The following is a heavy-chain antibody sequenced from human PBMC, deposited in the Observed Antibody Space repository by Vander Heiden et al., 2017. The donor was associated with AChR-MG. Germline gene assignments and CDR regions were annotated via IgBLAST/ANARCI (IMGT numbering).Heavy chain of an antibody. V-gene: IGHV3-73*02. CDR2: IRSKANSYAT. D-gene: IGHD6-13*01. CDR3: SIVGVAAAVYNWFDP. CDR1: GFTFRGSA. Sequence: EVQLVESGGGLVQPGGSLKLSCAASGFTFRGSAMHWVRQAAGKGLEWVGRIRSKANSYATAYAASVKGRFTISRDDSKSTAYLQMNSLKTEDTAVYYCSIVGVAAAVYNWFDPWGQGTLVTVSS. J-gene: IGHJ5*02.